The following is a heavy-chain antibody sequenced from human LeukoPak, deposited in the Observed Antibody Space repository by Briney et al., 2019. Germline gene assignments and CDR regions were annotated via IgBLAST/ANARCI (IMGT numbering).Heavy chain of an antibody. CDR1: GYTFTSYD. CDR3: ARGRGPWGGPDY. J-gene: IGHJ4*02. V-gene: IGHV1-2*02. CDR2: INPNSGGT. D-gene: IGHD2-21*01. Sequence: GASVKVSCKASGYTFTSYDINWVRQATGQGLEWMGWINPNSGGTNYAQKFQGRVTMTRDTSISTAYMELSRLRSDDTAVYYCARGRGPWGGPDYWGQGTLVTVSS.